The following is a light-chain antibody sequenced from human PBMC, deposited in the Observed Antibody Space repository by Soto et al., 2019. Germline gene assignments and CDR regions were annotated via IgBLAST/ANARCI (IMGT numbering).Light chain of an antibody. CDR2: GAS. CDR1: QSVSSN. J-gene: IGKJ1*01. V-gene: IGKV3-15*01. CDR3: QQYKNWPPKT. Sequence: EIVITQSPATLSVSPGERATLSCRASQSVSSNLAWYQQKPGQAPRLLIYGASTRATGIPARFSGSGSGTEFTLTISSLQSEDFAVYYCQQYKNWPPKTFGQGTKVEVK.